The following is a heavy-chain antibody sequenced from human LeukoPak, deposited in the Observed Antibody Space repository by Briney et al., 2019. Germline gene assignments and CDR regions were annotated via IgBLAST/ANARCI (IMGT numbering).Heavy chain of an antibody. D-gene: IGHD3-10*01. Sequence: SETLSLTCTVSGYSISSGYYWGWIRQPPGKGLEWIGSIYTSGSTNYNPSLKSRVTMSVDTSKNQFSLKLSSVTAADTAVYYCARGLLWFGEPYYFDYWGQGTLVTVSS. V-gene: IGHV4-38-2*02. CDR2: IYTSGST. CDR3: ARGLLWFGEPYYFDY. CDR1: GYSISSGYY. J-gene: IGHJ4*02.